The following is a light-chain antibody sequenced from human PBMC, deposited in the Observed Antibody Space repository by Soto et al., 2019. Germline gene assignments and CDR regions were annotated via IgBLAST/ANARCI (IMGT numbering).Light chain of an antibody. J-gene: IGKJ1*01. CDR3: QQYNSYST. V-gene: IGKV1-17*01. CDR1: QGIRND. CDR2: DAS. Sequence: DIQTTQSPSSLSASVGDRVTITCRASQGIRNDLGWYQQKPGKAPKLLIYDASTLESGVPSRFSGSGSGTEFTLTISSLQPDDFAAYYCQQYNSYSTFGQGTKVDIK.